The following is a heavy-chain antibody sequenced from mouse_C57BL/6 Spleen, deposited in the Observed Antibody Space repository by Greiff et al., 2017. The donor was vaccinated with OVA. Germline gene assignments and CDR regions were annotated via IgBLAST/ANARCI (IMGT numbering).Heavy chain of an antibody. CDR3: ARGGTVVADWYFDV. V-gene: IGHV1-64*01. Sequence: QVQLQQSGAELVKPGASVKLSCKASGYTFTSYWMHWVKQRPGQGLEWIGMIHPNSGSTNYNEKFKSKATLTVDKSSSTAYMQLSSLTSEDSAVYYCARGGTVVADWYFDVWGTGTTVTVSS. CDR1: GYTFTSYW. D-gene: IGHD1-1*01. CDR2: IHPNSGST. J-gene: IGHJ1*03.